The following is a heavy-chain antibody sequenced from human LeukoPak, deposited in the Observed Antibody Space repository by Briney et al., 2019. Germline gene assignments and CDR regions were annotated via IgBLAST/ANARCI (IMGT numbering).Heavy chain of an antibody. V-gene: IGHV5-51*01. D-gene: IGHD4-11*01. CDR3: ARRSNLPYYYYGMDV. Sequence: HGESLKISCKGSGYSFTSYWIGWVRQMPGKGLEWMGIIYPGDSDTRYSPSFQGQVTISADKSISTAYLQWSSLKASDTAVYYCARRSNLPYYYYGMDVWGQGTTVTVSS. CDR2: IYPGDSDT. CDR1: GYSFTSYW. J-gene: IGHJ6*02.